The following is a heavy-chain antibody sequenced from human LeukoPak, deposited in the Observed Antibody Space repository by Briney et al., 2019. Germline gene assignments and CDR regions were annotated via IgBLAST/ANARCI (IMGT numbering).Heavy chain of an antibody. D-gene: IGHD6-13*01. CDR3: ARGRPGAAAGSLDY. CDR1: GGTFSSYA. Sequence: SVKVSCKASGGTFSSYAISWVRQAPGQGLEWMGGIIPIFGTANYAQKFQGRVTMTRDMSTSTVYMELSSLRSEDTAVYYCARGRPGAAAGSLDYWGQGTLVTVSS. CDR2: IIPIFGTA. J-gene: IGHJ4*02. V-gene: IGHV1-69*05.